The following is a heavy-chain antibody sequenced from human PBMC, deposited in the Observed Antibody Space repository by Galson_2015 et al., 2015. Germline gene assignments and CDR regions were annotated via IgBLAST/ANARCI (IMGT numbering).Heavy chain of an antibody. J-gene: IGHJ4*02. D-gene: IGHD5-18*01. Sequence: SLRLSCAASGFTFSDYYMSWIRQAPGKGLEWVSYISSSSSYTNYADSVKGRFTISRDNAKNSLYLQMNSLRAEDTAVYYCASLGYSKQFDYWGQGTLVTVSS. V-gene: IGHV3-11*03. CDR3: ASLGYSKQFDY. CDR2: ISSSSSYT. CDR1: GFTFSDYY.